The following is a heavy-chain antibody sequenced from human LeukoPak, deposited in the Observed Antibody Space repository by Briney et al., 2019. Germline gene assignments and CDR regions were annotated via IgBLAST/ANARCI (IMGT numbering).Heavy chain of an antibody. J-gene: IGHJ4*02. CDR3: ARWSGSYSFDY. CDR2: INPSGGST. Sequence: PEASVKVSCKASGYTFTSYYMHWVRRAPGQGLEWMGIINPSGGSTSYAQKFQGRVTMTRDMSTSTVYMELSSLRSEDTAVYYCARWSGSYSFDYWGQGTLVTVSS. CDR1: GYTFTSYY. V-gene: IGHV1-46*01. D-gene: IGHD1-26*01.